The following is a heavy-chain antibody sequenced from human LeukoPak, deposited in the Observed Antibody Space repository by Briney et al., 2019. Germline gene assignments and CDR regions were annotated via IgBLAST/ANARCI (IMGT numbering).Heavy chain of an antibody. V-gene: IGHV1-69*06. CDR3: ASQTWIEQYYFDY. D-gene: IGHD5-12*01. Sequence: SVKVSCKASGGTFSSYAISWVRQAPGQGLEWMGGIIPIFGTANYAQKFQGRVTITADKSTSTAYMELSSLRSKDTAVYYCASQTWIEQYYFDYWGQGTLVTVSS. CDR1: GGTFSSYA. CDR2: IIPIFGTA. J-gene: IGHJ4*02.